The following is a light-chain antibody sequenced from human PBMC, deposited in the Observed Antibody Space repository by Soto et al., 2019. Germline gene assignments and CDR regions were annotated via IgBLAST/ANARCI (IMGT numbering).Light chain of an antibody. CDR1: QSVRNN. Sequence: EIVMTQSPATLSVSPGESATLSCWASQSVRNNLAWYQQKPGQAPRLLISDASTRATAIPARFSGSGSGTDFSLTISRLEPEDFAVYYCQEYDNSPGTFGQGTKV. J-gene: IGKJ1*01. CDR2: DAS. V-gene: IGKV3-15*01. CDR3: QEYDNSPGT.